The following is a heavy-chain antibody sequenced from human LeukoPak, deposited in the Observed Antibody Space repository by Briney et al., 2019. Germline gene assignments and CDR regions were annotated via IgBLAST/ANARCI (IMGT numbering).Heavy chain of an antibody. CDR2: ISDSGGST. Sequence: GGSLRPSCAASGFTFSSYAMSWVRQAPGKGLEWVSAISDSGGSTYYADSVKGRFTISRGNSKNTLYLQMNSLRAEDTAVYYCAKEFTRVSPAHYWGQGTLVTVSS. CDR1: GFTFSSYA. J-gene: IGHJ4*02. CDR3: AKEFTRVSPAHY. D-gene: IGHD2-15*01. V-gene: IGHV3-23*01.